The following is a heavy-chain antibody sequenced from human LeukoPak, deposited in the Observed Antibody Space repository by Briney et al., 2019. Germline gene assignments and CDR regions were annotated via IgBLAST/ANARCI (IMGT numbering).Heavy chain of an antibody. CDR3: AKDQAASSSWGYYYGMDV. Sequence: PGGSLRLSCAASGFTFSSYSMNWVRQAPGKGLEWVSAISGSGGSTYYADSVKGRFTISSDNSKNTLFLQMNSLRAEDTAVYYCAKDQAASSSWGYYYGMDVWGQGTTVTVSS. CDR1: GFTFSSYS. D-gene: IGHD6-13*01. J-gene: IGHJ6*02. CDR2: ISGSGGST. V-gene: IGHV3-23*01.